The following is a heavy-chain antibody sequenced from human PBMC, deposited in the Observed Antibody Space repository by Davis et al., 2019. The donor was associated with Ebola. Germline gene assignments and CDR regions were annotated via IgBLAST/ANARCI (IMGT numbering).Heavy chain of an antibody. J-gene: IGHJ6*02. CDR1: GGSFSGYY. D-gene: IGHD6-25*01. CDR2: MFYSGTT. CDR3: ARGRRANYYYYGMDV. V-gene: IGHV4-34*01. Sequence: MPSETLSLTCAVYGGSFSGYYWSWIRQPPGKGLEWIAYMFYSGTTNYNPSLQSRVIISVDTSKNQFSLKLSSVTAADTAVYYCARGRRANYYYYGMDVWGQGTTVTVPS.